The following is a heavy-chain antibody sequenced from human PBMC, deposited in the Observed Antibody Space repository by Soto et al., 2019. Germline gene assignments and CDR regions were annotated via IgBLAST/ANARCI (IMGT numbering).Heavy chain of an antibody. CDR1: GGSIDGYN. Sequence: QVQLQESGPGLVKPSETLSLTCTVSGGSIDGYNCAWIRQPPGKALEWVGYVYYNGGSSYNPSLKRRFTLSMDTSKSQFSRQLRSVTAADTAVYYCARQGIGNLHGLVDVWGRGTTVTVSS. CDR2: VYYNGGS. D-gene: IGHD3-10*01. CDR3: ARQGIGNLHGLVDV. V-gene: IGHV4-59*08. J-gene: IGHJ6*02.